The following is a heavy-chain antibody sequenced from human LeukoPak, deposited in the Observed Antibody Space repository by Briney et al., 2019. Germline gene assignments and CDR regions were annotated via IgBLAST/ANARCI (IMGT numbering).Heavy chain of an antibody. V-gene: IGHV4-4*09. J-gene: IGHJ4*02. D-gene: IGHD1-26*01. CDR3: ARLGSYHDF. Sequence: SETLSLTCTVSGGSISSHYWRWIRQTPERGLEWMGHVHTSGGSTYYPSLKTRLTMSIDTSRSQLSLKLTSVTAADTAVYFCARLGSYHDFWGQGALVTVSS. CDR2: VHTSGGS. CDR1: GGSISSHY.